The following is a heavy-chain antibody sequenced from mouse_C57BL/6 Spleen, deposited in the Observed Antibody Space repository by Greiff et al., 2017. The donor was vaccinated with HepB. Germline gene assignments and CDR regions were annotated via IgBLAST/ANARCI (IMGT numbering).Heavy chain of an antibody. J-gene: IGHJ2*01. Sequence: QVQLQQPGAELVKPGASVKLSCKASGYTFTSYWMQWVKQRPGQGLEWIGEIDPSDSYTNYNQKFKGKATLTVDTSASTAYMQLSSLTSEDSAVYYCARGGNGGTLDYWGQGTTLTVSS. CDR3: ARGGNGGTLDY. D-gene: IGHD3-3*01. CDR2: IDPSDSYT. CDR1: GYTFTSYW. V-gene: IGHV1-50*01.